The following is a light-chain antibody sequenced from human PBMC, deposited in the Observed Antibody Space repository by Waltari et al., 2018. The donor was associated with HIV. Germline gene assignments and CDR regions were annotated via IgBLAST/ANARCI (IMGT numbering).Light chain of an antibody. CDR1: QGVSSN. CDR2: DAS. J-gene: IGKJ3*01. Sequence: ETVMTQFPATLSVSPGERATLSCRASQGVSSNLAWYQQNPGQAPRLLIYDASTRATGIPARFSGSGSGTEFTLTISSLQSEDFAVYYCQQYSKWPPFFGPGTKVDI. V-gene: IGKV3-15*01. CDR3: QQYSKWPPF.